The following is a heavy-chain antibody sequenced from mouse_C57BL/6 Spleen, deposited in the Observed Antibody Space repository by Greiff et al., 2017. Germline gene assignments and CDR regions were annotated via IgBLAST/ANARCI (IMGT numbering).Heavy chain of an antibody. J-gene: IGHJ4*01. V-gene: IGHV1-18*01. CDR2: INPNNGGT. CDR3: ARPAYYSNYGAMDY. CDR1: GYTFTDYN. D-gene: IGHD2-5*01. Sequence: VQLQQSGPELVKPGASVKIPCKASGYTFTDYNMDWVKQSHGKSLEWIGDINPNNGGTIYNQKFKGKATLTVDKSSSTAYMELRSLTSEDTAVYYWARPAYYSNYGAMDYWGKGTSVTVSS.